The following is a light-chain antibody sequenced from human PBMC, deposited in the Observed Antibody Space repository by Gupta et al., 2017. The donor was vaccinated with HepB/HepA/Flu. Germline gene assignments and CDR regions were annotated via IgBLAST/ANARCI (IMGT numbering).Light chain of an antibody. Sequence: SYELPQQPSVSVSPGQTASITCSGDKLGDKYACWYQQKPGQSPVLVIYQDSKRPSGIPERFSGSNSGNTATLTISGTQAMDEADYYCQAWDSSTVVFGGGTKLTVL. CDR3: QAWDSSTVV. CDR2: QDS. V-gene: IGLV3-1*01. J-gene: IGLJ2*01. CDR1: KLGDKY.